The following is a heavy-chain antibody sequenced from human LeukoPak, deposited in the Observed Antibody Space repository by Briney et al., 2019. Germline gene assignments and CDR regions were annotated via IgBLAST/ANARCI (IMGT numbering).Heavy chain of an antibody. CDR3: ARVRVGATYGGAFDI. D-gene: IGHD1-26*01. J-gene: IGHJ3*02. V-gene: IGHV3-21*01. CDR2: ISTYSDYI. CDR1: GFTFSDSA. Sequence: GGSLRLSCAVSGFTFSDSAIHWVRQASGKGLEWVSSISTYSDYIFYADSVKGRFTISRDNAKNSLYLQMNSLRAEDTAVYYCARVRVGATYGGAFDIWGQGTMVTVSS.